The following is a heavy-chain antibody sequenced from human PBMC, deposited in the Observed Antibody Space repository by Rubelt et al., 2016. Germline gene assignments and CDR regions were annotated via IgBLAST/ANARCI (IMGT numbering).Heavy chain of an antibody. J-gene: IGHJ4*02. Sequence: QVQLVQSVSELRKPGASVKVSCKGSGYTFTGYYIHWMRQAPGQGLEWMGRIDPNSGATNYTQIFQGRVTMTRDTSVRTAYMDLGSRTSGDTAVYYCTGVGSRDSSSAPGDYWGQGTLLTVSS. D-gene: IGHD6-6*01. V-gene: IGHV1-2*06. CDR3: TGVGSRDSSSAPGDY. CDR2: IDPNSGAT. CDR1: GYTFTGYY.